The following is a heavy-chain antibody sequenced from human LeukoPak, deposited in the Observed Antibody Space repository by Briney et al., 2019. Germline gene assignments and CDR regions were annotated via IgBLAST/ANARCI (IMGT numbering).Heavy chain of an antibody. Sequence: GESLKISCKGSGYSFTTYWIAWVRQMPGKGLEWMGIIYPDDSETRYSPSFQGQVTTSVDKSINTAYLQWSSLKASDTAIYYCARPRARDKTYYDFWSGLHYYYGMDVWGQGTTVTVSS. CDR1: GYSFTTYW. D-gene: IGHD3-3*01. CDR2: IYPDDSET. V-gene: IGHV5-51*01. J-gene: IGHJ6*02. CDR3: ARPRARDKTYYDFWSGLHYYYGMDV.